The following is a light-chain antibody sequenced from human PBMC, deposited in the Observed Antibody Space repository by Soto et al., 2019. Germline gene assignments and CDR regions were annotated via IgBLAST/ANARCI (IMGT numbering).Light chain of an antibody. CDR1: SSDVGGYNY. CDR3: SSYTSSSTHYV. Sequence: QSALPHPATVSWAPGQAGTITCTGTSSDVGGYNYVSWYQQHPGKAPKLMIYEVSNRPSGVSNRFSGSKSGNTASLTISGLQAEDEADYYCSSYTSSSTHYVFGNGTKVTAL. V-gene: IGLV2-14*01. J-gene: IGLJ1*01. CDR2: EVS.